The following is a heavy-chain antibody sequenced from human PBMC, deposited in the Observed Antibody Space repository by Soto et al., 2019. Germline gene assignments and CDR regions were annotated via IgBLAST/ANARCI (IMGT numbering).Heavy chain of an antibody. V-gene: IGHV3-9*01. CDR1: GFTFDDYA. Sequence: EVQLVESGGGLVQPGRSLILSCAASGFTFDDYAMHWVRQPPGEGLKWVSGITWHSGSRAYADSVKGRFTLSRDNAKNSLYLQMNSMRTEDTALYYCATGVAIPMGTNWFDRWGQGTLVTVSS. D-gene: IGHD2-2*02. J-gene: IGHJ5*02. CDR3: ATGVAIPMGTNWFDR. CDR2: ITWHSGSR.